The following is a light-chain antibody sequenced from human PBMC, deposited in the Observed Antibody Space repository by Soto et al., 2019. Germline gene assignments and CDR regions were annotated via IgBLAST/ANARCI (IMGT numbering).Light chain of an antibody. J-gene: IGKJ5*01. CDR2: HAS. CDR3: QHYGSSPIT. Sequence: EIVLTHSPGTLSLSPGEGATLSCRASQSVSSSYLAWYQQKPGQAPRLLIFHASSRATGIPDRFSGSGSGTDFTLTISRLEPEDFAVYYCQHYGSSPITFGQGTRLEIK. V-gene: IGKV3-20*01. CDR1: QSVSSSY.